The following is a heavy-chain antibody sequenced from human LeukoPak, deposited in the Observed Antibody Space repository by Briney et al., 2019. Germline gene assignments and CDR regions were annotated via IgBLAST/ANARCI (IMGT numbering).Heavy chain of an antibody. V-gene: IGHV3-13*01. CDR1: GFTFRTYD. Sequence: GGSLRLSCAASGFTFRTYDMHWVLQVTGKSLEWVAAIATGGDTYFAGSVKGRFTISRENAKNSLYLQMNSLRVGDTAVYYCIRGGDGFDPWGQGTLVTVSS. J-gene: IGHJ5*02. CDR3: IRGGDGFDP. CDR2: IATGGDT. D-gene: IGHD3-16*01.